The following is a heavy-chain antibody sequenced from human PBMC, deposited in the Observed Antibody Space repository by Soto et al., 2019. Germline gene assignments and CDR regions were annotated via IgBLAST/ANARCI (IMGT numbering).Heavy chain of an antibody. CDR3: AKEVYCRSTSCYYYMDV. CDR1: GFTFSSYA. V-gene: IGHV3-23*01. D-gene: IGHD2-2*01. Sequence: EVQLLESGGGLVQPGGSLRLSCAASGFTFSSYAMNWVRQAPGKGLEWVSAISGSGGSTYYADSVTGRFTISRDNTKNTLYLQMNSLRTEDTAVYSCAKEVYCRSTSCYYYMDVWGKGTTVTVSS. J-gene: IGHJ6*03. CDR2: ISGSGGST.